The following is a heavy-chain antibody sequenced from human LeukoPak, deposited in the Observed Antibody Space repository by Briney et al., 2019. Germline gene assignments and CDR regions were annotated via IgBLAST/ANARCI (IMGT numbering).Heavy chain of an antibody. V-gene: IGHV1-69*10. Sequence: PRASVKVSCKASGGTFSSYAISWVRQAPGQGLEWMGGIISIFGIANYAQKFQGRVTITADKSTSTAYMELSSLRSEDTAVYYCVVAAAGNYFDYWGQGTLVTVSS. CDR2: IISIFGIA. J-gene: IGHJ4*02. CDR3: VVAAAGNYFDY. CDR1: GGTFSSYA. D-gene: IGHD6-13*01.